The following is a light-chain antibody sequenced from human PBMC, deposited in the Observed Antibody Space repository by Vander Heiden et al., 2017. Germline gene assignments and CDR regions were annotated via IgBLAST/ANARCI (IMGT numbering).Light chain of an antibody. CDR1: QSVSSSY. J-gene: IGKJ1*01. CDR2: GAS. CDR3: QQDGSSPRT. V-gene: IGKV3-20*01. Sequence: SPGTLSLYPGERATLSCSASQSVSSSYLAWYQQKPGQAPRLLIYGASSRATGIPDRFSGSGSVTDFTLTISRLEPEDFAVYYCQQDGSSPRTFGQGTKVEIK.